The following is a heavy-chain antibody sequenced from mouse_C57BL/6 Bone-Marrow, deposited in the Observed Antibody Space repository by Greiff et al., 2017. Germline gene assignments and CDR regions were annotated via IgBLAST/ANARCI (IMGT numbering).Heavy chain of an antibody. CDR2: ILPGSGST. J-gene: IGHJ2*01. CDR1: GYTFTGYW. V-gene: IGHV1-9*01. CDR3: ARSGLRLREEFDY. Sequence: VQLQQSGAELMKPGASVKLSCKATGYTFTGYWIEWVKQRPGNGLEWIGEILPGSGSTNYNEKFKGKATFTADTSSNTAYMQSSSLTTEDAAIYYCARSGLRLREEFDYWGQGTTLTVSS. D-gene: IGHD3-2*02.